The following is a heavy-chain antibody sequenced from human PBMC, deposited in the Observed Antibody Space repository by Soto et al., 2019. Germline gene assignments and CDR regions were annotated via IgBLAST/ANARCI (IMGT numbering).Heavy chain of an antibody. CDR3: AYREGIRDLFDI. D-gene: IGHD6-13*01. J-gene: IGHJ3*02. V-gene: IGHV2-5*02. CDR1: GFSLTSSGVN. CDR2: IYWDDDK. Sequence: QITLKESGPTLVKPTQTLTLTCTFTGFSLTSSGVNVGWIRQPPGKALEWLALIYWDDDKRYSPSLKSRLTITKDTSKNQVVLRMTNIDPVDTATYYCAYREGIRDLFDIWGQGTMVTVSS.